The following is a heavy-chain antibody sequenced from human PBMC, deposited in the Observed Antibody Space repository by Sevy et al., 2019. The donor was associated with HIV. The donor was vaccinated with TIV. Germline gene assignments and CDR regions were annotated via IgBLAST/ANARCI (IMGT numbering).Heavy chain of an antibody. V-gene: IGHV3-23*01. CDR2: ISDSGTTT. CDR3: ARAFTRGYQQPFDY. CDR1: GFTFSSHA. Sequence: GGSLRLSCAASGFTFSSHAMSWVRQAPGKGLEWVSAISDSGTTTYYEDSVKGRFTISRDNSKNTLYLQMDGLRAEDTAIYYCARAFTRGYQQPFDYWGQGTLVTVSS. J-gene: IGHJ4*02. D-gene: IGHD5-12*01.